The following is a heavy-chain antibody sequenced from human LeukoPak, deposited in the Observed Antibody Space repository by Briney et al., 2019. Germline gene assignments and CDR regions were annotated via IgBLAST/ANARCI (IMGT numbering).Heavy chain of an antibody. CDR3: AKVAYDFWSGYYDY. J-gene: IGHJ4*02. D-gene: IGHD3-3*01. CDR1: GFTFSSYA. CDR2: ISGSGGST. V-gene: IGHV3-23*01. Sequence: PGGSLRLSCAASGFTFSSYAMSWVRQAPGKGLEWVSAISGSGGSTYYADSVKGRFTSSRDNSKNTLYLQMNSLRAEDTAVYYCAKVAYDFWSGYYDYWGRGTLVTVSS.